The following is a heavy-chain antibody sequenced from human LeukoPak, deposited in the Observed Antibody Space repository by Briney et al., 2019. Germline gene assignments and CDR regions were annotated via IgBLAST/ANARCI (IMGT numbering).Heavy chain of an antibody. V-gene: IGHV1-2*02. CDR1: GYTFTGYY. CDR3: ARSKYDILTGYYNY. D-gene: IGHD3-9*01. J-gene: IGHJ4*02. Sequence: ASVKVSCKASGYTFTGYYMHRVRQAPGQGLEWMGWINPNSGGTNYAQKFQGRVTMTRDTSISTACMELSRLRSDDTAVYYCARSKYDILTGYYNYWGQGTLVTVSS. CDR2: INPNSGGT.